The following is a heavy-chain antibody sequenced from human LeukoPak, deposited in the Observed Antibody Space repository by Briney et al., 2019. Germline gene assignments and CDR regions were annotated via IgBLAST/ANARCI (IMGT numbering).Heavy chain of an antibody. J-gene: IGHJ4*02. Sequence: PGGSLRLSCTASGFTFGDYAMSWVRQAPGKGLEWVGFIRSKAYGGTTEYAASVKGRFTISRDDSKSIAYLQMNSLKTEDTAVYYCTRDDYVWGSYRSTVYFDYWGQGTLVTVSS. CDR3: TRDDYVWGSYRSTVYFDY. CDR2: IRSKAYGGTT. V-gene: IGHV3-49*04. D-gene: IGHD3-16*02. CDR1: GFTFGDYA.